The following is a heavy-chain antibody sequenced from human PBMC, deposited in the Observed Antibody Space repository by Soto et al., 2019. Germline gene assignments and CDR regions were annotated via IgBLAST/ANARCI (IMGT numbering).Heavy chain of an antibody. CDR1: GFTFSGSA. V-gene: IGHV3-73*02. CDR2: IRSKANSYAT. J-gene: IGHJ3*02. CDR3: TRHRWCDYGDIDAFDI. D-gene: IGHD4-17*01. Sequence: EVQLVESGGGLVQPGGSLKLYCAASGFTFSGSAMHWVRQASGKGLEWVGRIRSKANSYATAYAASVKGRFTISRDDSKNTAYLQMNSLKTEDTAVYYCTRHRWCDYGDIDAFDIWGQGTMVTVSS.